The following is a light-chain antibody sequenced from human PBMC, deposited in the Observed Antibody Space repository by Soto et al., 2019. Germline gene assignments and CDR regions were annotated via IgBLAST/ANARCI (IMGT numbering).Light chain of an antibody. J-gene: IGLJ1*01. Sequence: ALTQPASVSGPPGQSITISCTGTSSDVGNYNLVSWYQQHPGKAPKLMIYEGSKRPSGVSNRFSGSKSGNTASLTISILQAEDEADYYCCSYAGSSTYVFGTGTKVTAL. V-gene: IGLV2-23*01. CDR3: CSYAGSSTYV. CDR1: SSDVGNYNL. CDR2: EGS.